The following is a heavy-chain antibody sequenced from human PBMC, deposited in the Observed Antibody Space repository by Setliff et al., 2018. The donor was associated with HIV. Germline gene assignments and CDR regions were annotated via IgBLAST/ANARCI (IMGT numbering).Heavy chain of an antibody. CDR2: INPNSGGT. D-gene: IGHD3-22*01. J-gene: IGHJ4*02. CDR1: GYTFTGYY. Sequence: GASVKVSCKASGYTFTGYYLHWVRQAPGQGLEWMGRINPNSGGTHFPPKFQGRVTMTRDSSIRTAYMELSRLRSDDTAVYSCARGFEFDNSESSGFYYNWGQGTLVTVSS. V-gene: IGHV1-2*06. CDR3: ARGFEFDNSESSGFYYN.